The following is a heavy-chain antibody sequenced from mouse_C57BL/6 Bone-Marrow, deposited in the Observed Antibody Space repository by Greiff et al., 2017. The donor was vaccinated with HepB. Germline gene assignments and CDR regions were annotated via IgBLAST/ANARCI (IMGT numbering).Heavy chain of an antibody. CDR3: EGSSYDFDV. CDR1: GYTFTSYW. D-gene: IGHD1-1*01. J-gene: IGHJ1*03. Sequence: QVQLKESGAELVRPGSSVKLSCKASGYTFTSYWMDWVKQRPGQGLEWIGNIYPSDSETHYNQKFKDKATLTVEKSSSTAYMQLSSLTSEDSAVYYCEGSSYDFDVWGTGTTVTVSS. V-gene: IGHV1-61*01. CDR2: IYPSDSET.